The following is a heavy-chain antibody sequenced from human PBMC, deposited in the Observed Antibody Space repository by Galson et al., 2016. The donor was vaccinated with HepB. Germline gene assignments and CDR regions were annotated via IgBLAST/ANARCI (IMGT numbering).Heavy chain of an antibody. CDR2: ISAYSGHK. V-gene: IGHV1-18*01. CDR3: ARADYGGYAPCDD. D-gene: IGHD4-23*01. Sequence: SVKVSCKASGYTFTYYGFVWVRQAPGQGLEWMGWISAYSGHKNYAQKFPARVTMTTDTPTSTAYMELRSLRSDDTAVYYCARADYGGYAPCDDWGQGTLVTVSS. J-gene: IGHJ4*02. CDR1: GYTFTYYG.